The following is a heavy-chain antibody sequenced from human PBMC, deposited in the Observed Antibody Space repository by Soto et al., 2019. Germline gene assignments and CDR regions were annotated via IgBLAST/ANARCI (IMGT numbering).Heavy chain of an antibody. CDR3: ARGPKRGFGELFDY. CDR1: GGTFSIYA. J-gene: IGHJ4*02. D-gene: IGHD3-10*01. Sequence: SVKVSCKASGGTFSIYAISWVRQAPGQGLEWMGGIIPIFGTANYAQKFQGGVTITADESTSTAYMELSSLRSEDTAVYYCARGPKRGFGELFDYWGQGTLVTVSS. CDR2: IIPIFGTA. V-gene: IGHV1-69*13.